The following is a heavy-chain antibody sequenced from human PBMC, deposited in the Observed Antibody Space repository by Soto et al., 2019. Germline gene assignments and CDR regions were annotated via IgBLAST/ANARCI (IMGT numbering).Heavy chain of an antibody. J-gene: IGHJ6*02. Sequence: QVQLVQSGAEVKKPGSSVRVSCKASGGTFSSYAISWVRQAPGQGLEWMGGIIPIFGTENYAQQFQGSVTITEDESTSTAYMEMSSLRSEDTAVYYCARERIAGSKYYYGMGVCGQRTTVTDSS. D-gene: IGHD6-13*01. CDR2: IIPIFGTE. CDR3: ARERIAGSKYYYGMGV. V-gene: IGHV1-69*01. CDR1: GGTFSSYA.